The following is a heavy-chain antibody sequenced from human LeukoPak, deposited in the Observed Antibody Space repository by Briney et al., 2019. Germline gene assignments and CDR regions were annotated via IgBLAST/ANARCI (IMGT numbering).Heavy chain of an antibody. J-gene: IGHJ4*02. CDR3: ARQPGGYSGPFDY. CDR2: MYYSGST. V-gene: IGHV4-59*08. Sequence: PSETLSLTCTVSGGSITNNYWGWIRQPPGKGLEWFGYMYYSGSTNYSPSLESRVTMSVDTSKNQFSLKLSSVTAADTAVYYCARQPGGYSGPFDYWGQGTLVTVSS. CDR1: GGSITNNY. D-gene: IGHD5-12*01.